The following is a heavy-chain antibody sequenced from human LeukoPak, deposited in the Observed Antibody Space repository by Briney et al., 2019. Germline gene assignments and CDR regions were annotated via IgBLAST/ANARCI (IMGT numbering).Heavy chain of an antibody. V-gene: IGHV1-69*04. J-gene: IGHJ4*02. CDR1: GGTFSSYA. CDR2: IIPILGIA. CDR3: ASCSGGSCYSTY. Sequence: SVKVSCKASGGTFSSYAISWVRQAPGQGLEWMGRIIPILGIANYAQKFQGRVTITADKSTSTAYMELSSLRSEDTAVYYCASCSGGSCYSTYWGQETLVTVSS. D-gene: IGHD2-15*01.